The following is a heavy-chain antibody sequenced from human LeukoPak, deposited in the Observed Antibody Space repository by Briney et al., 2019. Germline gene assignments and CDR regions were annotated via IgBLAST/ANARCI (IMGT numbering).Heavy chain of an antibody. CDR3: ARDRNYISDFDY. V-gene: IGHV3-11*01. CDR1: GFLFRNYY. J-gene: IGHJ4*02. CDR2: ISSSGTTI. Sequence: GGSLRLSCTASGFLFRNYYMTWIRQAPGKGLEWVSYISSSGTTIYYADSVKGRFTISRDNAKTSLYLQMNSLRAEDTAIYCCARDRNYISDFDYWGQGTLVTVSS. D-gene: IGHD1-7*01.